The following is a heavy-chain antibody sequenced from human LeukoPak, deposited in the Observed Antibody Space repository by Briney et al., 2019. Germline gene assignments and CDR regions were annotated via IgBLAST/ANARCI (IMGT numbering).Heavy chain of an antibody. D-gene: IGHD3-22*01. CDR2: ISYDGSNK. CDR1: GFTFSSYG. CDR3: AKEYDSSGYPGIGFDY. V-gene: IGHV3-30*18. Sequence: GRSLRLSCAASGFTFSSYGMHWVRQAPGKGLEWVAVISYDGSNKYYADSVKGRFTISRDNSKNTLYLQMNSLRAEDTAVYNCAKEYDSSGYPGIGFDYWGQGTLVTVSS. J-gene: IGHJ4*02.